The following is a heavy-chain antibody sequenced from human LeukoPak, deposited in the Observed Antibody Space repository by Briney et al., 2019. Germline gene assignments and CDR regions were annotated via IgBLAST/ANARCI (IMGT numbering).Heavy chain of an antibody. V-gene: IGHV3-23*01. Sequence: PGGSLRLSCAATGFTCSSDAMRWVRQAPGKGLEWVSAISGSGGNTNYADSVRGRFTISRDNSKNTLYLQMNSLRAEDTAIYYCAKVSWANYFDYWGQGTPVTVSS. J-gene: IGHJ4*02. CDR3: AKVSWANYFDY. CDR2: ISGSGGNT. D-gene: IGHD6-13*01. CDR1: GFTCSSDA.